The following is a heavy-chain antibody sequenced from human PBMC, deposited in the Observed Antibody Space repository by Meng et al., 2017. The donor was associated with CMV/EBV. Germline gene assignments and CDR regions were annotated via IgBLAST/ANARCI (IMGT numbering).Heavy chain of an antibody. J-gene: IGHJ1*01. V-gene: IGHV3-66*01. Sequence: GQLGGAGGGLVQPGGSLRLSCAASGFTVSSNYMSWVRQAPGKGLEWVSVIYSGGSTYYADSVKGRFTISRDNSKNTLYLQMNSLRAEDTAVYYCASYSSGWYIQHWGQGTLVTVSS. D-gene: IGHD6-19*01. CDR3: ASYSSGWYIQH. CDR2: IYSGGST. CDR1: GFTVSSNY.